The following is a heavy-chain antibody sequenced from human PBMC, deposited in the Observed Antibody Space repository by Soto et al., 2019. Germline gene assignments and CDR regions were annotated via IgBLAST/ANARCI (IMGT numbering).Heavy chain of an antibody. CDR1: GGSISNSY. J-gene: IGHJ6*02. Sequence: PLEPLSLTCTVSGGSISNSYWSWIRQSPGKGLEWIGYIYSSGSTNYNPSLKSRVTISLDTSKNHFSLKLSSLIAADTAVYYCARHSPPFFYGSGPCVVWGHGTTVTVS. CDR2: IYSSGST. CDR3: ARHSPPFFYGSGPCVV. V-gene: IGHV4-59*08. D-gene: IGHD3-10*01.